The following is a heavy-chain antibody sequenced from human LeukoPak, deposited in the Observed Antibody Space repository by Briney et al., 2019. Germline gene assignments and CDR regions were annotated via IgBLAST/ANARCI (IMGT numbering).Heavy chain of an antibody. Sequence: SETLSLTCTVSGGSVSSGSYYWSWIRQPPGKGLEWIGYIYYSGSTNYSPSLKSRVTISVDTSKNQFSLKLSSVTAADTAVYYCAGRGKEVVGGNDYWGQGTLVTVSS. CDR1: GGSVSSGSYY. CDR3: AGRGKEVVGGNDY. V-gene: IGHV4-61*01. CDR2: IYYSGST. D-gene: IGHD2-15*01. J-gene: IGHJ4*02.